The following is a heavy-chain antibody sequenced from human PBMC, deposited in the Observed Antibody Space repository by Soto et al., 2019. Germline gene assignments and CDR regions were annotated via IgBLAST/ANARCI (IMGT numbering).Heavy chain of an antibody. J-gene: IGHJ3*02. V-gene: IGHV3-21*01. CDR1: GFTFSSYS. CDR3: AREGWFGELLCENDAFDI. D-gene: IGHD3-10*01. Sequence: EVQLVESGGGLVKPGGSLRLSCAASGFTFSSYSMNWVRQAPGMGLEWVSSISSSSSYIYYADSVKGRFTISRDNAKNSLYLQMNSLRAEDTAVYYCAREGWFGELLCENDAFDIWGQGTMVTVSS. CDR2: ISSSSSYI.